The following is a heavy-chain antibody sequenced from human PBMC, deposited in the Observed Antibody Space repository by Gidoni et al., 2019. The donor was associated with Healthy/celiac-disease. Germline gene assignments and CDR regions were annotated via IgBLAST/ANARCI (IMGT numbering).Heavy chain of an antibody. CDR2: IIPILGIA. D-gene: IGHD4-4*01. CDR1: GGTFSSSA. CDR3: ARDEVPNSKSNSTVDY. Sequence: QVQLVQSGAEVKKPGSSVKVSCKASGGTFSSSAISWVRQAPGQGLEWMGRIIPILGIANYAQKFQGRVTITADKSTSTAYMELSSLRSEDTAVYYCARDEVPNSKSNSTVDYWGQGTLVTVSS. J-gene: IGHJ4*02. V-gene: IGHV1-69*04.